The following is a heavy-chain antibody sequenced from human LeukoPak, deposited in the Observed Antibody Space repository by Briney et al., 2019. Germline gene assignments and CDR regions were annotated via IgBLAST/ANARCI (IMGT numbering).Heavy chain of an antibody. CDR3: ARLLGQSTIYDL. D-gene: IGHD3-16*01. V-gene: IGHV3-7*01. Sequence: GGSLRLSCAASEFTLSRHWMSWVRQAPGKGLEWVASIRQDGGEAHHVDSVKDRFIISRDNAKNSLSLQMNSLRAEDTAMYYCARLLGQSTIYDLWGQGTLVTVSS. J-gene: IGHJ5*02. CDR1: EFTLSRHW. CDR2: IRQDGGEA.